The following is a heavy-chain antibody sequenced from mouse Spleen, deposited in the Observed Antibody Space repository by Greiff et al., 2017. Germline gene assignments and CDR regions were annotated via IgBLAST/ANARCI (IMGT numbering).Heavy chain of an antibody. V-gene: IGHV1S81*02. CDR3: ARSDTTMVALYAMDY. D-gene: IGHD1-1*01. J-gene: IGHJ4*01. CDR2: INPSNGRT. Sequence: VQLQQPGAELVKPGASVKLSCKASGYTFTSYWMHWVKQRPGQGLEWIGEINPSNGRTNYNEKFKGKATLTVDKSSSTAYMQLSSLTSEDSAVYYCARSDTTMVALYAMDYWGQGTSVTVSS. CDR1: GYTFTSYW.